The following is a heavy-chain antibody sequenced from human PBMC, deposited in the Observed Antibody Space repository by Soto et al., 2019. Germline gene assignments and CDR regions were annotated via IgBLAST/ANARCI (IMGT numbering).Heavy chain of an antibody. CDR3: ARGQATSGYYYYMDV. D-gene: IGHD5-12*01. Sequence: SETLSLTCAVYGGSFSGYYWSWIRQPPGKGLEWIGEINHSGSTNYNPSLKSRVTISVDTSKNQFSLKLSSVTAADTAVYYCARGQATSGYYYYMDVWGKGTTVTVSS. V-gene: IGHV4-34*01. CDR1: GGSFSGYY. CDR2: INHSGST. J-gene: IGHJ6*03.